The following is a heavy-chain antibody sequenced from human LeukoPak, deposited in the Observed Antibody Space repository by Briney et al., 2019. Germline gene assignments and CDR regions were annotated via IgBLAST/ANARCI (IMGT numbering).Heavy chain of an antibody. J-gene: IGHJ4*02. CDR1: GFSLYTYS. V-gene: IGHV3-21*01. D-gene: IGHD3-22*01. CDR3: ARVGSAAPVTSSGHTIDY. Sequence: GESLRVSCAVSGFSLYTYSMNWVRQAPGKGLEWVSSITSTSTYIYYADSVKGRFTISRDNAKNSLYLQMNSLRVEDTAVYYCARVGSAAPVTSSGHTIDYWGQGTLVIVSS. CDR2: ITSTSTYI.